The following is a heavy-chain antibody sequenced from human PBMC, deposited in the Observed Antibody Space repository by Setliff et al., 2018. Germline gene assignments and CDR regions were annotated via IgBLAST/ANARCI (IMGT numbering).Heavy chain of an antibody. Sequence: ASVKVSCKATGYTLSRHYMHWVRQAPGQGLEWMGIINPGGGSASIVQKFQGRVTMTSDTSTSTVYLELRSLRSDDTAVYYCARELRSPYWHLDSWGQGTQVTVSS. D-gene: IGHD3-16*01. CDR1: GYTLSRHY. CDR3: ARELRSPYWHLDS. J-gene: IGHJ5*01. V-gene: IGHV1-46*01. CDR2: INPGGGSA.